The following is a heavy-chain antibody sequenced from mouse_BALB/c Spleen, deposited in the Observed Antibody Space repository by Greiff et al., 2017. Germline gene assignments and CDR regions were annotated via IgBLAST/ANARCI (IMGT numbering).Heavy chain of an antibody. CDR3: AREGGRYYFDY. J-gene: IGHJ2*01. CDR2: ISSGGSYT. CDR1: GFTFSSYA. V-gene: IGHV5-9-4*01. Sequence: EVQLVESGGGLVKPGGSLKLSCAASGFTFSSYAMSWVRQSPEKRLEWVAEISSGGSYTYYPDTVTGRFTISRDNAKNTLYLEMSSLRSEDTAMYYCAREGGRYYFDYWGQGTTLTVSS.